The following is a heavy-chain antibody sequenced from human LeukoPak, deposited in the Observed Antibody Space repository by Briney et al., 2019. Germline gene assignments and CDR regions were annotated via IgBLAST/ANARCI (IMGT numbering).Heavy chain of an antibody. CDR2: IWYDGSNK. CDR3: ARAYTPAGRLQREDAFDI. J-gene: IGHJ3*02. Sequence: PGGSLRLSCAASGFTFSSYGMHWVRQAPGKGLEWVAVIWYDGSNKYYADSVKGRFTISRGNSKNTLYLQMNSLRAEDTAVYYCARAYTPAGRLQREDAFDIWGQGTMVTVSS. D-gene: IGHD2-15*01. CDR1: GFTFSSYG. V-gene: IGHV3-33*01.